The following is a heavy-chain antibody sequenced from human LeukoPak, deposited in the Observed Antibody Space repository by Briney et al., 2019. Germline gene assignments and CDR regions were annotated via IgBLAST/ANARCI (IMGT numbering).Heavy chain of an antibody. V-gene: IGHV4-39*01. CDR2: IYYSGTT. D-gene: IGHD3-22*01. CDR1: GGSFSSCCYF. J-gene: IGHJ4*02. Sequence: AETLSLTCTVSGGSFSSCCYFWVGLPPPQGKGLVGSGSIYYSGTTYYNPSLKSRVIISVDTSKNQFPLKLSSVTAADTAVYYCARRRYYDSSGCFDYWGQGTLVTVSS. CDR3: ARRRYYDSSGCFDY.